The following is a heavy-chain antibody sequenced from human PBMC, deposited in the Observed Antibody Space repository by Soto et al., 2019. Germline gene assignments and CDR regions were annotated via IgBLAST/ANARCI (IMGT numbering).Heavy chain of an antibody. CDR1: GFTFSRFE. CDR2: ISSSGSTA. CDR3: AKSEDASSAYVGYFDY. D-gene: IGHD3-22*01. Sequence: GGSLRLSCAASGFTFSRFELHWVRQAPGKGLEWISYISSSGSTAYYASSVEGRFTISRDNFKNTLHLQINSLRGEDTAVYYCAKSEDASSAYVGYFDYWGQGTMVTVSS. V-gene: IGHV3-48*03. J-gene: IGHJ4*02.